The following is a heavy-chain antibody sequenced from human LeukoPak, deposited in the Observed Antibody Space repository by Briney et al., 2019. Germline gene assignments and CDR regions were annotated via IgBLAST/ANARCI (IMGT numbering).Heavy chain of an antibody. D-gene: IGHD1-26*01. J-gene: IGHJ6*02. CDR1: GFTFSSYD. V-gene: IGHV3-13*01. CDR2: IGTAGDT. Sequence: GGSLRLSCAASGFTFSSYDMHWVRHATGKGLEWVSAIGTAGDTYYPGSVKGRFTISRENAKNSLYLQMNSLRAGDTAVYYCARVSGSAQMDVWGQGTTVTVSS. CDR3: ARVSGSAQMDV.